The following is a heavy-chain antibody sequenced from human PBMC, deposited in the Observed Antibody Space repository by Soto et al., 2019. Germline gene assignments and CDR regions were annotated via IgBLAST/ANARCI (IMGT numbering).Heavy chain of an antibody. CDR3: ARYYAP. V-gene: IGHV4-59*01. CDR2: IYYSGST. Sequence: SETLSLTCTASGGSISGYYWSWIRQPPGKGLEWIGHIYYSGSTNYTPSLKSRVTISVDTSKNQFSLKLSAVISADTAVYYCARYYAPWGQGTLVTVSS. D-gene: IGHD3-16*01. CDR1: GGSISGYY. J-gene: IGHJ4*02.